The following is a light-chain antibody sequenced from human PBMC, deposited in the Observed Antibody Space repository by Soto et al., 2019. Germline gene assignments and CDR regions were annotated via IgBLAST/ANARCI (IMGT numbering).Light chain of an antibody. Sequence: QSVLTQSPSVSGAPGQRVTISCTGSSSNIGAGYDVHWYLHLPGTAPKLLIYGNNNRPSGVPDRFSGSKSGSSASLAITGLQAEDEADYYCQSYDSSLSGVVFGGGTQLTVL. CDR2: GNN. CDR1: SSNIGAGYD. CDR3: QSYDSSLSGVV. V-gene: IGLV1-40*01. J-gene: IGLJ2*01.